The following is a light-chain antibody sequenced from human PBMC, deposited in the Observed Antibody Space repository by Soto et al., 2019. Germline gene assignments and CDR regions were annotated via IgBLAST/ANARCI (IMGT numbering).Light chain of an antibody. J-gene: IGKJ4*01. CDR3: QQYNDWPLT. CDR1: QSVHSN. CDR2: GAS. V-gene: IGKV3-15*01. Sequence: EIVMTQSPATLSVSPGERATLSCSASQSVHSNLAWYQQKPGQAPRLLIYGASTRATGIPARFSGSGSGSEFTLTISSLQSEDFAVYYCQQYNDWPLTIGGGTKVDI.